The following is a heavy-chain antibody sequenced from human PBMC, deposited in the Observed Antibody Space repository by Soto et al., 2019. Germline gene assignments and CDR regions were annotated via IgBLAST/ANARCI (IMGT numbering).Heavy chain of an antibody. Sequence: EVQLVESGGGSVQPGRSLRLSCAASGFSFDDYGMHWVRQGPGKGLEWVSGISWNSGDIYYADSVKGRFTISRDNAKRSLYLQMNSLRPEDTALYYCAKDNDLDSCGPLDDWGQGILVTVSS. CDR2: ISWNSGDI. J-gene: IGHJ4*02. D-gene: IGHD6-25*01. V-gene: IGHV3-9*01. CDR3: AKDNDLDSCGPLDD. CDR1: GFSFDDYG.